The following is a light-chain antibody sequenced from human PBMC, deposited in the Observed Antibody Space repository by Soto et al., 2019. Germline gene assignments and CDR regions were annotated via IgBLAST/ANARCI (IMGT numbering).Light chain of an antibody. CDR2: DVF. CDR3: QQDNNWPQFT. V-gene: IGKV1-5*01. J-gene: IGKJ5*01. Sequence: DIQMTQSPSSLSASVGDRVTITCRASQSITYWLAWYQQILRRAHTLLIDDVFNLQSGVSSRFSGSVSGTEFTLTISSLRPCDSTTCYRQQDNNWPQFTDGQGTRLK. CDR1: QSITYW.